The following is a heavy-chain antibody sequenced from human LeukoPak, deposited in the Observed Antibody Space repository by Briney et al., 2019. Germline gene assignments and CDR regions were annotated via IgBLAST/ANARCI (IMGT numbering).Heavy chain of an antibody. CDR1: GGSISSYY. D-gene: IGHD3-22*01. CDR2: IYYSGST. CDR3: ARDNDSSGYLILDY. J-gene: IGHJ4*02. Sequence: SETLSLTCTVSGGSISSYYWSWIRQPPGKGLEWIGYIYYSGSTNYNPSLKSRVTMSIDMSKKQFTLKLRSVTAADTAVYYCARDNDSSGYLILDYWGQGTQVTVSS. V-gene: IGHV4-59*12.